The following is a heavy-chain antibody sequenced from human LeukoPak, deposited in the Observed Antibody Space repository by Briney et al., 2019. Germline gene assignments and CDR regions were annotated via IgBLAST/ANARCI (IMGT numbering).Heavy chain of an antibody. CDR1: GFTFSSYS. J-gene: IGHJ4*02. V-gene: IGHV3-53*01. CDR2: IHSGGNT. Sequence: PGGSLRLSCAASGFTFSSYSMNWVRQAPGKGLEWVSVIHSGGNTYYADSVKGRFTISRDSSKNTLYLQMNSLRAEDTAVYYCTRDLNSGGSCWGQGTLVTVSS. CDR3: TRDLNSGGSC. D-gene: IGHD2-15*01.